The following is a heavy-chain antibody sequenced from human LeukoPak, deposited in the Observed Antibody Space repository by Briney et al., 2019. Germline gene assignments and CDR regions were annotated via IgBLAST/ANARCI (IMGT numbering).Heavy chain of an antibody. CDR1: GFTFSSYA. Sequence: GGSLRLSCAASGFTFSSYAMHWVRQAPGKGLEYVSAISSNGGSTYYANSVKGRFTISRDNSKNTLYLQMGSLRAEDMAVYYCATRSYDFWSGSYRGQGKRRYYFDYWGQGTLVTVPS. D-gene: IGHD3-3*01. J-gene: IGHJ4*02. V-gene: IGHV3-64*01. CDR3: ATRSYDFWSGSYRGQGKRRYYFDY. CDR2: ISSNGGST.